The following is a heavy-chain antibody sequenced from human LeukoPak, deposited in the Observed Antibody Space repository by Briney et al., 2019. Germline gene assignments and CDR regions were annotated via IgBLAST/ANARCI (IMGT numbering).Heavy chain of an antibody. CDR1: GDSINNNNYS. J-gene: IGHJ4*02. CDR3: ATYGDYDRFTY. D-gene: IGHD4-17*01. Sequence: SETLSLTCTVSGDSINNNNYSWGWIRQPPGKGLEWIGSIYYSGSTYYNPSLKSRVTISVDTSKNQFSLKLSSVTAADTAVYYCATYGDYDRFTYWGQGTLVTVSS. V-gene: IGHV4-39*07. CDR2: IYYSGST.